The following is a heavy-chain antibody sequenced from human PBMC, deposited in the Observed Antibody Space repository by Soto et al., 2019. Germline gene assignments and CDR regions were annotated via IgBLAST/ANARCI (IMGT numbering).Heavy chain of an antibody. J-gene: IGHJ6*02. CDR2: IYWDDDK. CDR3: AHSTVTTILYYYYYGMDV. Sequence: QITLKESGPTLVKPTQTLTLTCTFSGFSLSTSGVGVGWIRQPPGKALEWLALIYWDDDKRYSPSLKGRLTITKETSKNQVVLTMTNMDPVDKATYYCAHSTVTTILYYYYYGMDVWGQGTTVTVSS. V-gene: IGHV2-5*02. D-gene: IGHD4-17*01. CDR1: GFSLSTSGVG.